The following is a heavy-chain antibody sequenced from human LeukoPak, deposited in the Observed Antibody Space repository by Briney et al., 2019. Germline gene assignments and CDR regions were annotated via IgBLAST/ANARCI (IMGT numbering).Heavy chain of an antibody. J-gene: IGHJ4*02. D-gene: IGHD6-19*01. Sequence: GGSLRLSCAASAFTFSSCDMHWVRQAPKGLEWVAFIRYDGSDKFYADSVKGRFTISRDNSKNTLYLQMNSLRAEDTALYYCARDRVTYSSGWYGVDYWGQGTLVTVSS. CDR3: ARDRVTYSSGWYGVDY. V-gene: IGHV3-30*02. CDR1: AFTFSSCD. CDR2: IRYDGSDK.